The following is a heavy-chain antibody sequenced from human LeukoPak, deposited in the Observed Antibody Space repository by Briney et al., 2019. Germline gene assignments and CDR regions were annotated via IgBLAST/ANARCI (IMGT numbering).Heavy chain of an antibody. CDR3: ARVLKIVGATPFDY. Sequence: NPSETLSLTCTVSGASISSYYWSWIRQPPGKGLEWIGYIYYSGSTNYNPSLKSRVTISVDTSKNQFSLKLSSVTAADTAVYYCARVLKIVGATPFDYWGQGTLVTVSS. D-gene: IGHD1-26*01. J-gene: IGHJ4*02. CDR1: GASISSYY. CDR2: IYYSGST. V-gene: IGHV4-59*01.